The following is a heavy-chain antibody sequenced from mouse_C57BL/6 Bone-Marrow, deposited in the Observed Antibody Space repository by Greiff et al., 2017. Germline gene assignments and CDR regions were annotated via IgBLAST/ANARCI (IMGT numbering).Heavy chain of an antibody. CDR3: VRRLGPRYFDY. CDR2: IYPGDGDT. D-gene: IGHD3-3*01. V-gene: IGHV1-82*01. Sequence: QVQLQQSGPELVKPGASVKISCKASGYAFSSSWMTWVKQRPGKGLEWIGRIYPGDGDTNSNGKFKGKATLTADKSSSTAYMQLSSLTSEDSAVYFCVRRLGPRYFDYWGQGTTRTVSS. CDR1: GYAFSSSW. J-gene: IGHJ2*01.